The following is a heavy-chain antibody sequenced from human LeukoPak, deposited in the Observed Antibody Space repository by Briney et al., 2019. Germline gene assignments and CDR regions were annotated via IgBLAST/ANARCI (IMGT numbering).Heavy chain of an antibody. D-gene: IGHD4-17*01. J-gene: IGHJ4*02. CDR3: ARGLAPKDYGDYAPTSFDY. V-gene: IGHV4-39*07. CDR1: GGSISSGAYY. CDR2: INHSGST. Sequence: PSETLSLTCTVSGGSISSGAYYWSWIRQPPGKGLEWIGEINHSGSTNYNPSLKSRVTISVDTSKNQFSLKLSSVTAADTAVYYCARGLAPKDYGDYAPTSFDYWGQGTLVTVSS.